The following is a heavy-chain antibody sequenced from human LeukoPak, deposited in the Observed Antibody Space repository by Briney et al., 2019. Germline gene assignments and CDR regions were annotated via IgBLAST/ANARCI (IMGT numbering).Heavy chain of an antibody. J-gene: IGHJ5*02. CDR2: IYYSGST. CDR1: GGSISSYY. V-gene: IGHV4-59*06. CDR3: ARGQPRDYYYDKNWFDP. Sequence: SETLSLTCTVSGGSISSYYWSWIRQHPGKGLEWIGYIYYSGSTYYNPSLKSRVTISVDMSKNQFSLKLSSVTAADTAVYYCARGQPRDYYYDKNWFDPWGQGTLVTVSS. D-gene: IGHD3-22*01.